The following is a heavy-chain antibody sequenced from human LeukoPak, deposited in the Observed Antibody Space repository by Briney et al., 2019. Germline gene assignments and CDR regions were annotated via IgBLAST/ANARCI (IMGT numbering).Heavy chain of an antibody. D-gene: IGHD2-15*01. CDR3: ARVPPRYCSGGSCSYYFDY. Sequence: SQILSLTCPASGGSISSGDYHWSWIRQPPGGGLEWIGYIYYSGTAYYNPSLKSRVTISVDTSRNQFSLRLSSVTAADAAVYYCARVPPRYCSGGSCSYYFDYWGQGTLVTVSS. CDR1: GGSISSGDYH. V-gene: IGHV4-30-4*01. J-gene: IGHJ4*02. CDR2: IYYSGTA.